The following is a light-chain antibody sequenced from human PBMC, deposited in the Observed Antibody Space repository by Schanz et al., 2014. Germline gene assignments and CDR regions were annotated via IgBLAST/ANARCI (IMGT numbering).Light chain of an antibody. Sequence: QSALTQPRSVSGSPGQSVTISCTGTSSDVGGYNYVSWYQRHPGKAPKLMIYDVTKRPTGVPDRFSGSKSGDTASLTVSGLQDEDEDTYYCSSFEGRHNWVFGGGTKLTVL. CDR3: SSFEGRHNWV. V-gene: IGLV2-11*01. CDR1: SSDVGGYNY. J-gene: IGLJ3*02. CDR2: DVT.